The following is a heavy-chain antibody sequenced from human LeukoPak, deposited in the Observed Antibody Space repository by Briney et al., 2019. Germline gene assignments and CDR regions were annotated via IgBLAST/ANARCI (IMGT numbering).Heavy chain of an antibody. CDR1: GFTFSNYG. CDR2: ISGTAFST. D-gene: IGHD6-19*01. CDR3: AREHSSGWYEGDY. J-gene: IGHJ4*02. V-gene: IGHV3-23*01. Sequence: GGSLRLSCAASGFTFSNYGMGWVRQAPGKGLEWVSLISGTAFSTYYADSVRGRFTISGDNSKNTLYLQMNSLRAEDTAMYYCAREHSSGWYEGDYWGQGTLVTVSS.